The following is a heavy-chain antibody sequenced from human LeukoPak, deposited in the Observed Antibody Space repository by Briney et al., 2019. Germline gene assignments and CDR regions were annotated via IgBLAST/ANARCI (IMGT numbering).Heavy chain of an antibody. CDR2: ISGSGGST. CDR1: GFTFSSYG. V-gene: IGHV3-23*01. J-gene: IGHJ4*02. CDR3: AKGPGYDILTGYFPYYFDY. Sequence: GGTLRLSCAASGFTFSSYGMSWVRQAPGKGLEWVSAISGSGGSTYYADSVKGRFTISRDNSKNTLYLQMNSLRAEDTAVYYCAKGPGYDILTGYFPYYFDYWGQGTLVTVSS. D-gene: IGHD3-9*01.